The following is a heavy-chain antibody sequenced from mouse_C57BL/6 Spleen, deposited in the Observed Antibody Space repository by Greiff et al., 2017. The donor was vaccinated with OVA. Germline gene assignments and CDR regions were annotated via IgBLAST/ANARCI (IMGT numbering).Heavy chain of an antibody. V-gene: IGHV1-81*01. CDR3: ARRGEFFAD. J-gene: IGHJ3*01. CDR1: GYTFTSYG. CDR2: IYPRSGNT. Sequence: VQLQQSGAELARPGASVKLSCKASGYTFTSYGISWVKQRTGQGLEWIGEIYPRSGNTYYNEKFKGKATLTADKSSSTAYMELRSLTSEDSAVYFCARRGEFFADWGQGTLVTVSA.